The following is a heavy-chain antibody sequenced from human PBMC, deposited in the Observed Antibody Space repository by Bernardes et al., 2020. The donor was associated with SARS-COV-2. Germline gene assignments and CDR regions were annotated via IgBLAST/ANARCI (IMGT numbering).Heavy chain of an antibody. V-gene: IGHV1-46*01. J-gene: IGHJ4*02. Sequence: ASVKVSCKASGYTFTSYYMHWVRQAPGQGLEWMGIINPSGGSTSYAQKFQGRVTMTRDTSTSTVYMELSSLRSEDTAVYYCARGTKYYDFWSGYPPGSLLFDYWGQGTLVTVSS. CDR3: ARGTKYYDFWSGYPPGSLLFDY. CDR1: GYTFTSYY. CDR2: INPSGGST. D-gene: IGHD3-3*01.